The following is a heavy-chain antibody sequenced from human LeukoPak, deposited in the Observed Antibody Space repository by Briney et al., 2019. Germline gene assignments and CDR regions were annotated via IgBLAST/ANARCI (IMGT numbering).Heavy chain of an antibody. CDR3: ARDISEYYDILTGYYTTPGAFDI. Sequence: SETLSLTCTVSGGSISSYYWSWIRQPPGKGLEWIGYIYYSGSNNYNPSLKSRVTISVDTSKNQFSLKLSSVTAADTAVYYCARDISEYYDILTGYYTTPGAFDIWGQGTMVTVSS. J-gene: IGHJ3*02. CDR2: IYYSGSN. D-gene: IGHD3-9*01. V-gene: IGHV4-59*01. CDR1: GGSISSYY.